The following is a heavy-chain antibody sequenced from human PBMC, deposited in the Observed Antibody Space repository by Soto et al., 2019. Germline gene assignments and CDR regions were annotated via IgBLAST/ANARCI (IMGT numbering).Heavy chain of an antibody. CDR3: AREYYDILTGYFAAPRNFDY. J-gene: IGHJ4*02. Sequence: GGSLRLSCAASGFTFTTAWINWVRQAPGKGLEWVGRIKSKTDGGTTDYVDSVKGRFTISRDNAKNSLYLQMNSLRAEDTAVYYCAREYYDILTGYFAAPRNFDYWGQGTLVTVSS. CDR2: IKSKTDGGTT. V-gene: IGHV3-15*07. CDR1: GFTFTTAW. D-gene: IGHD3-9*01.